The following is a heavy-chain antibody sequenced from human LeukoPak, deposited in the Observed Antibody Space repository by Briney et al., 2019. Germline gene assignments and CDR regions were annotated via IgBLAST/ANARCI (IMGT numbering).Heavy chain of an antibody. CDR1: GFTFSNSA. Sequence: PGGSLRLSCAAPGFTFSNSAMSWVRQAPGKGLKGVSTLSGSGITTYYADSVKGRFTISRDNSKNTLYLQMNSLRAEDTAVYYCAKGIYSSGWSYFDYWGHGTLVTVSS. D-gene: IGHD6-19*01. V-gene: IGHV3-23*01. CDR2: LSGSGITT. J-gene: IGHJ4*01. CDR3: AKGIYSSGWSYFDY.